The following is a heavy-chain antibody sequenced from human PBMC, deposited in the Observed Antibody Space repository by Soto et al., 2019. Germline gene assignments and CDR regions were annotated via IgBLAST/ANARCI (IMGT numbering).Heavy chain of an antibody. Sequence: QVTLKESGPVLVKPTETLTLTCTVSGFSLSNARMGVSWIRQPPGKAREWLAHIFSNDEISYSTSLKSRLTISKDTSKSQVVLSMTNMDPVDTATYYCERIGQLLVVPSMDVWCRGTTVTLSS. CDR1: GFSLSNARMG. D-gene: IGHD5-18*01. CDR2: IFSNDEI. CDR3: ERIGQLLVVPSMDV. J-gene: IGHJ6*03. V-gene: IGHV2-26*01.